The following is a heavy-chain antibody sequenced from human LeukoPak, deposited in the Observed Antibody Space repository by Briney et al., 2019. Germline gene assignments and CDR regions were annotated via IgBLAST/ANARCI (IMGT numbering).Heavy chain of an antibody. J-gene: IGHJ4*02. V-gene: IGHV4-34*01. CDR1: GGSFSGYY. CDR3: ARGGSGWWGYFDY. D-gene: IGHD6-19*01. Sequence: PSETLSLTCAVYGGSFSGYYWSWIRQPPGKGLEWIGESNHSGSTNYNPSLKSRVTISVDTSKNQFSLKLRSVTAVDTAVYYCARGGSGWWGYFDYWGQGTLVTVSS. CDR2: SNHSGST.